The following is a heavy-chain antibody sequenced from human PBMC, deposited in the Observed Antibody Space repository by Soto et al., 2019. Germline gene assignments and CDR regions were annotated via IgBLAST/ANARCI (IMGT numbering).Heavy chain of an antibody. CDR3: AKDMFRGVPDYFDY. Sequence: GGLLRLWCGASGFNCSGYAVSWVRQAPGKGLEWIAAVSGSAAIKYYAESVKGRFTVSRDNSKSTLYLQMDSLRPEDTAVYYCAKDMFRGVPDYFDYWGHGTLVTVSS. CDR2: VSGSAAIK. D-gene: IGHD3-10*01. V-gene: IGHV3-23*01. CDR1: GFNCSGYA. J-gene: IGHJ4*01.